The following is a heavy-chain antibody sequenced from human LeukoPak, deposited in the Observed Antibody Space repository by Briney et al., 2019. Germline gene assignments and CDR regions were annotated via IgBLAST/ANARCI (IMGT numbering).Heavy chain of an antibody. CDR2: INHSGTT. D-gene: IGHD2-21*01. CDR3: ARVRGGDDAFDI. Sequence: PSETLSLTCAVSGGSFSGYYWSWIRQPPGKGLEWIGEINHSGTTNYNPSLKSRVTISVDTSKNQFSLKLSSVTAADTAVYYCARVRGGDDAFDIWGQGTMVTVSS. CDR1: GGSFSGYY. J-gene: IGHJ3*02. V-gene: IGHV4-34*01.